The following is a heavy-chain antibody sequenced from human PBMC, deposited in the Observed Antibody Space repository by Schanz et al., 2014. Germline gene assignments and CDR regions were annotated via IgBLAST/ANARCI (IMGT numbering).Heavy chain of an antibody. Sequence: QVQLQESGPGLVRPSQTLSLTCTVSGDSISSGSYYWSWIRQHPGKGLEWIGHIDYRGNPYYNESLKSRLTISLHASENQFSLQLTSVTAADTAVYYCARVRPGFAIDPWGQGTLVTVSS. CDR1: GDSISSGSYY. D-gene: IGHD6-25*01. CDR3: ARVRPGFAIDP. J-gene: IGHJ5*02. CDR2: IDYRGNP. V-gene: IGHV4-31*03.